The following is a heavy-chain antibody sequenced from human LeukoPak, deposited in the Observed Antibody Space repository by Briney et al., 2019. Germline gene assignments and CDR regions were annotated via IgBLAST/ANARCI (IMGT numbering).Heavy chain of an antibody. CDR1: GFTFSSYA. J-gene: IGHJ5*02. CDR3: AKSPTQERYCSGGSCFRSWFDP. CDR2: ISGSGGST. Sequence: QSGGSLRLSCAASGFTFSSYAMSWVRQAPGKGLEWVSAISGSGGSTYYADSVKGRFTISRDNSKNTLYLQMNSLRAEDTAVYYCAKSPTQERYCSGGSCFRSWFDPWGQGTLVTVSS. V-gene: IGHV3-23*01. D-gene: IGHD2-15*01.